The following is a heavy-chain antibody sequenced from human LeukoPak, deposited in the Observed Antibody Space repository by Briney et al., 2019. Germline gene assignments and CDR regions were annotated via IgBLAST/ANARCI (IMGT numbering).Heavy chain of an antibody. CDR1: GYTFTSYD. J-gene: IGHJ3*02. Sequence: ASVKVSCKASGYTFTSYDINWVRQATGQGLEWMGWMNPNSGNTGYAQKFQGRVTITRNTSISTAYMELSSLRSEDTAVYYCARDYGSGSYYNAHDAFDIWGQGTMVTVSS. D-gene: IGHD3-10*01. CDR3: ARDYGSGSYYNAHDAFDI. CDR2: MNPNSGNT. V-gene: IGHV1-8*01.